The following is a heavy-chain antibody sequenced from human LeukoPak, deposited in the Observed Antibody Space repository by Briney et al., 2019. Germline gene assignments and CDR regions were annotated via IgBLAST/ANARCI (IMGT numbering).Heavy chain of an antibody. CDR1: GVSISSVGYY. CDR3: ARYMVRGVTTYYFDY. CDR2: IYYSGST. V-gene: IGHV4-31*03. J-gene: IGHJ4*02. Sequence: PSETLSLTCTVSGVSISSVGYYWSWIRQHPGKGLEWIGYIYYSGSTYYNPSLKSRVTISVDTSKNQFSLKLSSVTAADTAVYYCARYMVRGVTTYYFDYWGQGTLVTVSS. D-gene: IGHD3-10*01.